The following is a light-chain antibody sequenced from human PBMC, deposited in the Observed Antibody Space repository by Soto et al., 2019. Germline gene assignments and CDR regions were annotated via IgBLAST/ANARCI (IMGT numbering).Light chain of an antibody. J-gene: IGKJ3*01. CDR1: QSVSSSY. CDR2: GAS. Sequence: EIVLTQSPGTLSLSPGERATLSCRASQSVSSSYLGWYQQKPGQAPRLLIYGASTRATLIPDRFSGSGSGTDFTLTISRLEPEDFAVYYCRQYGSSIFTFGPGTTGDI. CDR3: RQYGSSIFT. V-gene: IGKV3-20*01.